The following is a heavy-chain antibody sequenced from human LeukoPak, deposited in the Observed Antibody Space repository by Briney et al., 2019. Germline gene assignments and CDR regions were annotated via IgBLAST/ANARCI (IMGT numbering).Heavy chain of an antibody. CDR3: AIASDWHYFDH. CDR1: GYRFTGYY. D-gene: IGHD6-19*01. CDR2: INPNSGDT. V-gene: IGHV1-2*02. Sequence: ASVEVSCKAFGYRFTGYYIHWVRQAPGQGLEWMGWINPNSGDTNSAQKFQGRVTMTRDTSISTAYMELSRLKSDDTAVYYCAIASDWHYFDHWGQGTLVTVSS. J-gene: IGHJ4*02.